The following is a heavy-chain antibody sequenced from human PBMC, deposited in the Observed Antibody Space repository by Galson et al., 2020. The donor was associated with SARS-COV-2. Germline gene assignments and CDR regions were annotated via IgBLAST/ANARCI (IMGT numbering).Heavy chain of an antibody. D-gene: IGHD3-16*01. CDR1: GFIFSNHW. CDR3: ARIMSGGYYDN. J-gene: IGHJ4*02. CDR2: IHPDGSEK. Sequence: GGSLRLSCAASGFIFSNHWMTWVRQTPAKGLEWVANIHPDGSEKNFVDSVQGRFTISRDNAKNSLFLQMNSLRAEDTAVYYCARIMSGGYYDNWGQGALITVSS. V-gene: IGHV3-7*03.